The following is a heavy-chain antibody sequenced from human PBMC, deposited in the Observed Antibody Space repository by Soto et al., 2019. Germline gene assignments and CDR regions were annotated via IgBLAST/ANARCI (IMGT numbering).Heavy chain of an antibody. CDR2: LYPRHSYT. Sequence: GESLKISCRGSGYSFTSYWMGWVRQMPGKGRHWMPTLYPRHSYTRYSPSFHRQVTISADKSISTASLQWSSLTASDTVMYYCASHRGSRVGYSYYGIDVWGQGTTVTVSS. J-gene: IGHJ6*02. V-gene: IGHV5-51*01. D-gene: IGHD6-13*01. CDR3: ASHRGSRVGYSYYGIDV. CDR1: GYSFTSYW.